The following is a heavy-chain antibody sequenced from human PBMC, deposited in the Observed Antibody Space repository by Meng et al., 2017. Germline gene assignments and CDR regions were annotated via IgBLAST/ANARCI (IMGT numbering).Heavy chain of an antibody. J-gene: IGHJ4*02. Sequence: GRSLRPSCAASAFNFSSYAMHWVRHAPGRGLEWVAVMSYDGGNKYYADSVKGRITISRDTSKNTLYLQINSLRAEDTAVYYCAREFSASSGWLESYYFDYWGQGTLVTVSS. CDR2: MSYDGGNK. D-gene: IGHD6-19*01. CDR3: AREFSASSGWLESYYFDY. CDR1: AFNFSSYA. V-gene: IGHV3-30*04.